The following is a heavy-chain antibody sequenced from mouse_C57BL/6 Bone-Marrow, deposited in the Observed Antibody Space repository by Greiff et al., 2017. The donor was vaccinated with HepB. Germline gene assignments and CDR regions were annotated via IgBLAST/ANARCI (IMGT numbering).Heavy chain of an antibody. CDR2: IDPSDGYT. CDR1: GYTFTSYW. Sequence: VQLQQSGAELVKPGASVKLSCKASGYTFTSYWMQWVKQRPGQGLEWIGEIDPSDGYTNYNQKFKGKATLTVDTSSSKAYMQLSSLTSEDSAVYYCARNDYDWDCWGQGTTLTVSS. D-gene: IGHD2-4*01. J-gene: IGHJ2*01. V-gene: IGHV1-50*01. CDR3: ARNDYDWDC.